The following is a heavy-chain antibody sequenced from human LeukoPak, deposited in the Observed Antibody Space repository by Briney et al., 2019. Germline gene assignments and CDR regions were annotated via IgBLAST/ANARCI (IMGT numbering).Heavy chain of an antibody. J-gene: IGHJ4*02. V-gene: IGHV4-39*07. CDR3: ARSRKGRNCSSTSCYLVPSMILDY. CDR2: IYYSGST. Sequence: TPSETLSLTCTVSGGSISSSSYYWGWIRQPPGKGLEWIGSIYYSGSTYYNPSLKSRVTISVDTSKNQFSLKLSSVTAADTAVYYCARSRKGRNCSSTSCYLVPSMILDYWGQGTLVTVSS. D-gene: IGHD2-2*01. CDR1: GGSISSSSYY.